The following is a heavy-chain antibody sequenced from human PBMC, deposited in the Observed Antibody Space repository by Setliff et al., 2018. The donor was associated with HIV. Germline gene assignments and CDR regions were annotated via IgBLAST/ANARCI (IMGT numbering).Heavy chain of an antibody. Sequence: GASVKVSCKASGYTFINYDINWVRQAPGQGLEWMGIINPSGGSTSYAQKFQGRVTMTRDTSTSTAYMELSSLRSEDTAVYYCVRGYRSAWNSWFDAWGQETRVTVSS. CDR1: GYTFINYD. CDR2: INPSGGST. V-gene: IGHV1-46*01. J-gene: IGHJ5*02. D-gene: IGHD6-19*01. CDR3: VRGYRSAWNSWFDA.